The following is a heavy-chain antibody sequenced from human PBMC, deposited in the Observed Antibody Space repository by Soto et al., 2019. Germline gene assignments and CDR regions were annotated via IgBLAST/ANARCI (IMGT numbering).Heavy chain of an antibody. CDR1: GGSFSGYY. CDR2: INHSGST. Sequence: QVQLQQWGAGLLKPSETLSLTCAVYGGSFSGYYWSWIRQPPGKGLEWIGEINHSGSTNYNPSLKSRVTISVDTSKNQFSLKLSSVTDADTAVYYCARRAALYYYYYMDVWGKGTTVTVSS. J-gene: IGHJ6*03. CDR3: ARRAALYYYYYMDV. D-gene: IGHD6-6*01. V-gene: IGHV4-34*01.